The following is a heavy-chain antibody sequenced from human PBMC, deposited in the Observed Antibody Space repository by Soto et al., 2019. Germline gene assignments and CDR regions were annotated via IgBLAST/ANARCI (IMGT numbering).Heavy chain of an antibody. CDR2: IYRGGNT. J-gene: IGHJ4*02. CDR1: GFTVSSNY. CDR3: ASVGYCSSTSCPPA. Sequence: GGSLRLSCAASGFTVSSNYMSWVRQAPGKGLEWVSVIYRGGNTYHADSVQGRFSISRDNSKNTVDLQMNSLRTKDTAVYYCASVGYCSSTSCPPAWGQGTLVTVSS. D-gene: IGHD2-2*01. V-gene: IGHV3-53*01.